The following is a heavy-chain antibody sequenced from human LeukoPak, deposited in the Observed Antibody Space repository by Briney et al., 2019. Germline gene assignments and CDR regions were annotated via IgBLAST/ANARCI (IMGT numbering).Heavy chain of an antibody. CDR3: ARSPPNEYSSSWYYFDN. D-gene: IGHD6-13*01. Sequence: GGSLRLSCAASGFTFSSYWMHWVRQAPGKGLVWVSRINSDGSSTSYADSVKGRFTISRDNAKNTLYLQMNSLRAEDTAVYYCARSPPNEYSSSWYYFDNWGQGTLVTVSS. CDR2: INSDGSST. V-gene: IGHV3-74*01. CDR1: GFTFSSYW. J-gene: IGHJ4*02.